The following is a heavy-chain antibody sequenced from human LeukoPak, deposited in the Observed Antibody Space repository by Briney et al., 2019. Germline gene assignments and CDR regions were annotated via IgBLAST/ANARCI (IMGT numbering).Heavy chain of an antibody. D-gene: IGHD1-26*01. CDR1: GYSFTNYW. J-gene: IGHJ4*02. CDR2: IYPGDSDT. Sequence: GESLEISCMGYGYSFTNYWIGWVRQMPGKGLEWMGIIYPGDSDTRYRPSFQGQVTISADKSISTAYLQWSSLKASDTAMYYCARPQGYSGSPFDYWGQGTLVTVSS. CDR3: ARPQGYSGSPFDY. V-gene: IGHV5-51*01.